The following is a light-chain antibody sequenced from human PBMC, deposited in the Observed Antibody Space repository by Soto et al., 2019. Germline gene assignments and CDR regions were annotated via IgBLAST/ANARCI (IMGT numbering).Light chain of an antibody. V-gene: IGKV3-11*01. J-gene: IGKJ5*01. CDR1: QSVTSS. Sequence: EIVLTQSPATLSLSPGERATLSCRASQSVTSSLAWYQQRPGQAPKLLINDASRRATGIPDRFSGSGSGADFTLTISSLEPEDFAVYYCQQRSSWPITFGQGTRLEIK. CDR2: DAS. CDR3: QQRSSWPIT.